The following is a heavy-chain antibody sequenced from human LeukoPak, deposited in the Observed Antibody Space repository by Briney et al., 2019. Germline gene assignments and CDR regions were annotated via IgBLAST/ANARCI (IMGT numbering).Heavy chain of an antibody. D-gene: IGHD6-19*01. CDR2: IYPGDSDT. CDR3: ARQVSGWYSY. V-gene: IGHV5-51*01. Sequence: GESLKISCKGSGYSFTSHWLGWVRQMPGKGLDLMGIIYPGDSDTSYSPSFQGQVTIEADKSLSTAYLQWSSLKATDTAIYYCARQVSGWYSYWGQGTLVTVSS. CDR1: GYSFTSHW. J-gene: IGHJ4*02.